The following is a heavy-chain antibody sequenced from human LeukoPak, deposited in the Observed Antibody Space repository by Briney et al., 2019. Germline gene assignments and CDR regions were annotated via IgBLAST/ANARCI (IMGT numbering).Heavy chain of an antibody. D-gene: IGHD1-26*01. J-gene: IGHJ4*01. CDR3: ARDLTTYSPDVVY. CDR1: VYTFTTYY. CDR2: INPNSGET. Sequence: ASVTVSYTPSVYTFTTYYMHWLRQAPGQGLEWMGWINPNSGETHYAQNFQGRVTLTRDTSSSTVYMELRRLRSDDTAVYYCARDLTTYSPDVVYW. V-gene: IGHV1-2*02.